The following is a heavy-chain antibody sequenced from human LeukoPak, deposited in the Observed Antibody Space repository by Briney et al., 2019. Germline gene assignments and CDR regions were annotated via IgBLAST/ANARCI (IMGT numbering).Heavy chain of an antibody. CDR2: ISYDGSDK. CDR3: AKDQWFGPRGEYYFDY. J-gene: IGHJ4*02. D-gene: IGHD3-10*01. Sequence: QPGGSLRLSCAASGFTFSLYTMHWVRQAPGKGLEWVAVISYDGSDKYYADSVKGRFTISRDNSKNTLFLQMNSLRAEDTAVYYCAKDQWFGPRGEYYFDYWGQGTLVTVSS. CDR1: GFTFSLYT. V-gene: IGHV3-30*04.